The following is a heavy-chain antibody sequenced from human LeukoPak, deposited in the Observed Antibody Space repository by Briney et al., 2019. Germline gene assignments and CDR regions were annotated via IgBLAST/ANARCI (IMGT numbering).Heavy chain of an antibody. V-gene: IGHV4-39*01. Sequence: SETLSLTCTVSGGSISSSSYYWGWIRQPPGKGLEWIGSIYYSGSTYYNPSLKSRVTISVDTSKNQFSLKLSSVTAADTAVYYCARQTPRTSLLDYWGQGTLVTVSS. D-gene: IGHD1-1*01. J-gene: IGHJ4*02. CDR2: IYYSGST. CDR3: ARQTPRTSLLDY. CDR1: GGSISSSSYY.